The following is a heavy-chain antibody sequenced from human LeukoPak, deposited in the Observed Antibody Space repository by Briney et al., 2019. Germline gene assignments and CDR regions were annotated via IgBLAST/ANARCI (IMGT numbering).Heavy chain of an antibody. Sequence: GGSLRLSCAASRFTFSSYWMSWVRQAPGKGLEWVANIKQDGSEKYYVDSVRGRFTISRDNAKNSLYLQMNSLRAEDTAVYYCARDRVVVVISQNDGFDIWGQGTMVTVSS. J-gene: IGHJ3*02. V-gene: IGHV3-7*01. CDR3: ARDRVVVVISQNDGFDI. CDR2: IKQDGSEK. D-gene: IGHD3-22*01. CDR1: RFTFSSYW.